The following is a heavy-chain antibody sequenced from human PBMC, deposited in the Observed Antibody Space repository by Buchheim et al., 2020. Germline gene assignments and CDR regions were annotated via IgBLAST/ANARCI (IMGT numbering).Heavy chain of an antibody. CDR3: ARGYSSTSNYCDY. CDR2: INHSGST. D-gene: IGHD6-6*01. CDR1: GGSFSGYS. J-gene: IGHJ4*02. Sequence: QVQLQQWGAGLLKPSETLSLTCAVYGGSFSGYSWSWIRQPPGKGLAWIGEINHSGSTNYNPSLKSRVTLSVATSKIPFSLKLSSWTAADTAVYYCARGYSSTSNYCDYWGQGTL. V-gene: IGHV4-34*01.